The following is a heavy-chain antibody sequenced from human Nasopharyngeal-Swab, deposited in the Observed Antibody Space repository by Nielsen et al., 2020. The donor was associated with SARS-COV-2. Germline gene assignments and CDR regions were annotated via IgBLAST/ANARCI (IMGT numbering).Heavy chain of an antibody. J-gene: IGHJ4*02. V-gene: IGHV4-39*01. CDR1: GVSMSSSRSFY. CDR3: TSSKI. D-gene: IGHD2-2*01. CDR2: VYNNGDT. Sequence: SETLSLTCTVSGVSMSSSRSFYWGWIRQPPGKGLEWIGSVYNNGDTFYNPSLQSRVTISVDTSENQFSLRLTSVTAADTALYYCTSSKIWGQGVLVTVSS.